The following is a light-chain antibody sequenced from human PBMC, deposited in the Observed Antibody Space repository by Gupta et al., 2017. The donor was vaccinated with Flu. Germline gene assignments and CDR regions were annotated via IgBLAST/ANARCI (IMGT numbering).Light chain of an antibody. CDR2: GAS. CDR1: QTVSTSY. Sequence: EIVLTQSPGTLSLSPGERATLSCSASQTVSTSYLAWYQQKPGQAPRFLIYGASIRATGIPDRFSGSGSGTDFTLTISRREPEDFAVYYCHQYVSSPGFGQGTKVKI. V-gene: IGKV3-20*01. CDR3: HQYVSSPG. J-gene: IGKJ1*01.